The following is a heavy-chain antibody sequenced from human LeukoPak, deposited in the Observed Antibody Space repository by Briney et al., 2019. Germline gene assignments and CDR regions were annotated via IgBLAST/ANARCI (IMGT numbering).Heavy chain of an antibody. Sequence: GGSLRLSCAASGFTFSSYSMNWVRQAPGKGLEWVSSVSRRSSFIFYADSVQGRFTISRDDAKDSLFLQLNSLRAEDTAVYYCARVSDAYDYFFDYWGQGTLVTVSS. CDR3: ARVSDAYDYFFDY. D-gene: IGHD5-12*01. V-gene: IGHV3-21*01. J-gene: IGHJ4*02. CDR2: VSRRSSFI. CDR1: GFTFSSYS.